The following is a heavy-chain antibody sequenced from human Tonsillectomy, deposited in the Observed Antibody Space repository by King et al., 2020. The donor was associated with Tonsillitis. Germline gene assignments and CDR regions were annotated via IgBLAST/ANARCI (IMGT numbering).Heavy chain of an antibody. J-gene: IGHJ4*02. CDR1: GFTFSSYS. CDR2: ISSSSSTI. D-gene: IGHD2-2*01. Sequence: VQLVESGGGLVQPGGSLRLSCAASGFTFSSYSMNWVRQAPGKGLEWVSYISSSSSTIYYADSVKGRFTISRDNAKNSLYLQMNSLRDEDTAVYYCARERGYCSSTSCYGPDLDYWGQGTLVTVSS. V-gene: IGHV3-48*02. CDR3: ARERGYCSSTSCYGPDLDY.